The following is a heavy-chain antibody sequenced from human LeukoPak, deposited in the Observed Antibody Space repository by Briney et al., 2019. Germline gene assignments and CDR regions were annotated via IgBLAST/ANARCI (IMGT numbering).Heavy chain of an antibody. Sequence: GGSLRLSCAASGFTFSSYSMNWVRQAPGQGLEWVSGISGSGDNTYYADSVRGRFTISRDKSKSTVYLQMNSLGVEDTAIYYCARGRKLGAPTYFFDYWGQGTLVTVSS. CDR3: ARGRKLGAPTYFFDY. CDR2: ISGSGDNT. CDR1: GFTFSSYS. V-gene: IGHV3-23*01. J-gene: IGHJ4*02. D-gene: IGHD1-26*01.